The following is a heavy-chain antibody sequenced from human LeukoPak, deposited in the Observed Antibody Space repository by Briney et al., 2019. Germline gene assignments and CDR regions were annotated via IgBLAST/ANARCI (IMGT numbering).Heavy chain of an antibody. D-gene: IGHD4-11*01. J-gene: IGHJ3*02. Sequence: PGGSLRLSCADSGFSFSSNWMHWVRQAPGKGPMWVSRINGDGNSISYADSVKGRFTISRDNAKNTLYLQMNSLRVEDTAVYYCARWSYSVLDAFDIWGQGTVVTVSS. CDR3: ARWSYSVLDAFDI. CDR2: INGDGNSI. V-gene: IGHV3-74*01. CDR1: GFSFSSNW.